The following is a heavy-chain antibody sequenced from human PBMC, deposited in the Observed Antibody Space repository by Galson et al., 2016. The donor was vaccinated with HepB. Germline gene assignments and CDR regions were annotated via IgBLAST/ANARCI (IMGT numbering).Heavy chain of an antibody. J-gene: IGHJ1*01. Sequence: APLSLTCNVSGDSISSYYWGWIRQPPGRGLEWIGHMYYTGSTSYNPSLKSRVTISVDTSKNQFSLRLSSVTDADTAVYYCARSHRYCSGGTCYSDGGHGTLVTVSS. D-gene: IGHD2-15*01. V-gene: IGHV4-59*12. CDR1: GDSISSYY. CDR2: MYYTGST. CDR3: ARSHRYCSGGTCYSD.